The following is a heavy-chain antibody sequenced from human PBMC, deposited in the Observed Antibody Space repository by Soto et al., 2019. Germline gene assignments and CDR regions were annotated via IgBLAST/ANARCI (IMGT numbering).Heavy chain of an antibody. Sequence: LSLTFAVSCYSLTIGYDCVWIRQPPGKGLEWIGSIYHSGDTYYNPSLKSRVTISVDTSKNHFSLKLTSVTAADTAVYYCARARIVVAGTIVDYWGQGTLVTVSS. CDR2: IYHSGDT. CDR1: CYSLTIGYD. V-gene: IGHV4-38-2*01. J-gene: IGHJ4*02. D-gene: IGHD6-19*01. CDR3: ARARIVVAGTIVDY.